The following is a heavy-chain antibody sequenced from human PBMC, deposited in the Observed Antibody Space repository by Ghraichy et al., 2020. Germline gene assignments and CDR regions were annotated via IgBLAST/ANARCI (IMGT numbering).Heavy chain of an antibody. D-gene: IGHD1-7*01. CDR3: ARDRAGFTGTPDH. CDR2: ISSSGTTT. V-gene: IGHV3-64*01. J-gene: IGHJ4*02. CDR1: GLTFSSDA. Sequence: GGSLRLSCIASGLTFSSDAMHWVRQAPGKGLDYVSVISSSGTTTYYASSVKGRFTISRDNSKNTLYLQMGSLRAEDMAVYYCARDRAGFTGTPDHWGQGTFVTVSS.